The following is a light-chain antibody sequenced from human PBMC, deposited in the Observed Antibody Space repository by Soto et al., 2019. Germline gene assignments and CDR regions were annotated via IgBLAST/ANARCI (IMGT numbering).Light chain of an antibody. CDR1: SSNIGAGYD. CDR3: QSYDSSLNGVV. Sequence: QSVLTQPPSVSGAPGQRVTISCTGSSSNIGAGYDVHWYQQLPGTAPKVLIYGNSNRPSGVPDRFSGSKYGTSASLAITGLQAEEEADYYCQSYDSSLNGVVFGGGTKLTVL. V-gene: IGLV1-40*01. CDR2: GNS. J-gene: IGLJ2*01.